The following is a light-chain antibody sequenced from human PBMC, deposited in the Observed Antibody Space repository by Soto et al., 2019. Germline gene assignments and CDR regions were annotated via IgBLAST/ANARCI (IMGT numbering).Light chain of an antibody. CDR2: GAS. J-gene: IGKJ1*01. CDR3: QQHSHWPPWT. V-gene: IGKV3-11*01. Sequence: EISGTQAPVTLSLSPGERAPPSCRASENVRTFVDWYQQKPGQAPRLLIYGASNRATDIPARFSGSGSGTDFTLTISNLEPEDFAVYYCQQHSHWPPWTFGQGTKVDIK. CDR1: ENVRTF.